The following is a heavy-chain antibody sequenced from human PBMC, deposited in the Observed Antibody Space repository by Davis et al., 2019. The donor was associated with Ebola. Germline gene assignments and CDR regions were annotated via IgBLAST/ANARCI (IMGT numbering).Heavy chain of an antibody. CDR1: GFIFSSHW. CDR3: ARGPTNCYKCYYYMDV. J-gene: IGHJ6*03. V-gene: IGHV3-7*03. CDR2: IQPDGSGE. D-gene: IGHD2-2*02. Sequence: PGGSLRLSCANSGFIFSSHWMSWIRQAPGKGLEWVASIQPDGSGEYYVDSVKGRFTISRDNSKNTLYLQMNSLRADDTAMYYCARGPTNCYKCYYYMDVWGKGTTVTVSS.